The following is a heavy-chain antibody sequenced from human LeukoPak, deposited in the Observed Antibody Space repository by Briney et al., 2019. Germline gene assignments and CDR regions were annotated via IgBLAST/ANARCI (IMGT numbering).Heavy chain of an antibody. CDR2: IYYSGST. D-gene: IGHD4-23*01. J-gene: IGHJ4*02. Sequence: PSQTLSLTCTVSGGSISSGGYYWSWIRQHPGKGLECVGYIYYSGSTYYNPSLKSRVTISVDTSKNKSSLKLRSVTAADTAVYYCARENRTVVTQIYYFDYWGQGTLVTVSS. V-gene: IGHV4-31*03. CDR3: ARENRTVVTQIYYFDY. CDR1: GGSISSGGYY.